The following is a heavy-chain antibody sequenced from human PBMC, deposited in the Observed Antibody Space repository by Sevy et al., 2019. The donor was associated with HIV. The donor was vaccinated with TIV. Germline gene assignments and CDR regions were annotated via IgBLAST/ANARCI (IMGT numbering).Heavy chain of an antibody. V-gene: IGHV1-24*01. D-gene: IGHD2-2*01. Sequence: ASVKVSCKVSGYTLTALSMHWVRQAPGKGLEWMGGFDEDGEIRYAQKFQGRVTMTEDTSTDPAYMELSSLRSEDTAMYYCATDIVVGRDYWGQGTLVTVSS. CDR1: GYTLTALS. J-gene: IGHJ4*02. CDR3: ATDIVVGRDY. CDR2: FDEDGEI.